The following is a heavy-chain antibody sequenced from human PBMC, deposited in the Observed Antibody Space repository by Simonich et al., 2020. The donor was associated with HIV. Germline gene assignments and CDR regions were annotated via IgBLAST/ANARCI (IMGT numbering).Heavy chain of an antibody. Sequence: QVRLQQWGAGLLKPSKTLSLTCAVYGGSFSVYYWSWIRQPPGKGLEWIGEINHSGTTNYNPSLKSRVTIARDTSKNQFSLKLSSVTAADTAIYYCARVIFVTSAGFDYWGQGTLVTVSS. D-gene: IGHD3-3*02. CDR3: ARVIFVTSAGFDY. J-gene: IGHJ4*02. CDR1: GGSFSVYY. CDR2: INHSGTT. V-gene: IGHV4-34*01.